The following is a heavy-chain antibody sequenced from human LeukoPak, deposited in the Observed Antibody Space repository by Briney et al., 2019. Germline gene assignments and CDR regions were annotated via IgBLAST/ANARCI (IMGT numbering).Heavy chain of an antibody. V-gene: IGHV3-13*01. CDR3: ARAASVYFWSGYYPYGMDV. CDR2: IGTAGDT. Sequence: GGSPRLSCAASGFTFSSYDMHWVRRATGKGLEWVSAIGTAGDTYYPGSVKGRFTISRENAKNSLYLQMNSLRAGDTAVYYCARAASVYFWSGYYPYGMDVWGQGTTVTVSS. J-gene: IGHJ6*02. CDR1: GFTFSSYD. D-gene: IGHD3-3*01.